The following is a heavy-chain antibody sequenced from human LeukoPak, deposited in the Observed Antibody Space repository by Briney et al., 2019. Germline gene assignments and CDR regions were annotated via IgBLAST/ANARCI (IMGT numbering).Heavy chain of an antibody. CDR2: INPNSGGT. D-gene: IGHD3-10*01. J-gene: IGHJ4*02. CDR3: VPFGELSPPFDY. V-gene: IGHV1-2*02. Sequence: GASVKVSCKASGYTFTGYYMHWVRQAPGQGLEWMGWINPNSGGTNYAQKFQGRVTMTRDTSISTAYMELSRLRPDDTAVYYCVPFGELSPPFDYWGQGTLVTVSS. CDR1: GYTFTGYY.